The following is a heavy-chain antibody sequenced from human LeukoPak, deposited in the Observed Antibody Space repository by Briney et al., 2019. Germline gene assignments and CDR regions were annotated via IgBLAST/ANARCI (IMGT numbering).Heavy chain of an antibody. V-gene: IGHV4-39*01. Sequence: SETLSLTCSVSGGSISSTNYYWGWTRQPPGKGLEWIGSMTYSGNKYYNPSLKSRVTISVDTSKNQFSLKLTSVTAADTAVYYCARHTRPGCSGYENAFDIWGQGTMVTVSS. CDR2: MTYSGNK. CDR3: ARHTRPGCSGYENAFDI. J-gene: IGHJ3*02. CDR1: GGSISSTNYY. D-gene: IGHD5-12*01.